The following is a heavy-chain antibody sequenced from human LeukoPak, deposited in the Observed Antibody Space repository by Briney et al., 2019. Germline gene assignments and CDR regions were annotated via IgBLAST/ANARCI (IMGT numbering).Heavy chain of an antibody. CDR1: RFTFSSYA. J-gene: IGHJ6*02. CDR3: AKPPYSTSWYV. Sequence: PGGSLRLSCAASRFTFSSYAMSWVRQAPGKGLEWVSVISGSGGTTYYADSVKGRFTISRDNSKNTLYLQMNSLRVEDTAVYYCAKPPYSTSWYVWGQGTTVTVSS. CDR2: ISGSGGTT. V-gene: IGHV3-23*01. D-gene: IGHD6-13*01.